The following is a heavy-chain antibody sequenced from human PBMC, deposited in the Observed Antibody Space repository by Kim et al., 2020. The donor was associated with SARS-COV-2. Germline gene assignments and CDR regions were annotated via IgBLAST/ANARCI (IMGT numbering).Heavy chain of an antibody. D-gene: IGHD2-15*01. CDR2: ISYDGSNK. CDR1: GFTFSSYA. J-gene: IGHJ6*02. CDR3: ATRSHCSGGSCYYKLGGAYYYYGMDV. Sequence: GGSLRLSCAASGFTFSSYAMHWVRQAPGKGLEWVAVISYDGSNKYYADSVKGRFTISRDNSKNTLYLQMNSLRAEDTAVYYCATRSHCSGGSCYYKLGGAYYYYGMDVWGQGTTVTVSS. V-gene: IGHV3-30*04.